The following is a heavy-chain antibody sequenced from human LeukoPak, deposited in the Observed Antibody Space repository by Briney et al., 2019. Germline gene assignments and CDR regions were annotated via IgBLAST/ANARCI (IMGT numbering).Heavy chain of an antibody. CDR2: ISSSGSTI. Sequence: GGSLRPSCAASGFTFSSYEMNWVRQAPGKGLEWVSYISSSGSTIYYADSVKGRLTISRDNAKNSLYLQMNSLRAEDTAVYYCARDVRYYYDSSGYYGIDYWGQGTLVTVSS. CDR3: ARDVRYYYDSSGYYGIDY. D-gene: IGHD3-22*01. V-gene: IGHV3-48*03. J-gene: IGHJ4*02. CDR1: GFTFSSYE.